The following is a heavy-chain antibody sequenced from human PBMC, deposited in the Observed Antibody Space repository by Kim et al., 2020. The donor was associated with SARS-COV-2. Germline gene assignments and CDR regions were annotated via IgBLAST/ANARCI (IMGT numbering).Heavy chain of an antibody. V-gene: IGHV3-49*04. CDR3: TRGRRDYYDSSGYQIAGYFQH. CDR2: IRSKAYGGTT. D-gene: IGHD3-22*01. Sequence: GGSLRLSCTASGFTFGDYAMSWVRQAPGKGLEWVGFIRSKAYGGTTEYAAPVKGRFTISRDDSKSIAYLQMNSLKTEDTAVYYCTRGRRDYYDSSGYQIAGYFQHWGQGTLVTVSS. CDR1: GFTFGDYA. J-gene: IGHJ1*01.